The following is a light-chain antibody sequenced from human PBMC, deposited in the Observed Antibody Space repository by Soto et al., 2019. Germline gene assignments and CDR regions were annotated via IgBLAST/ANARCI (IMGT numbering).Light chain of an antibody. J-gene: IGLJ2*01. CDR2: ASS. Sequence: QSVLTQPPSVAGAPGQGFTISCTGASSKIGAGYDVYWYHQFPGTAPKLLMYASSNRPSGVPDRFSGSKSGTSASLAITGLQAEDEAEYYCQSYDSSLSGVVFGGGTKLTVL. CDR1: SSKIGAGYD. CDR3: QSYDSSLSGVV. V-gene: IGLV1-40*01.